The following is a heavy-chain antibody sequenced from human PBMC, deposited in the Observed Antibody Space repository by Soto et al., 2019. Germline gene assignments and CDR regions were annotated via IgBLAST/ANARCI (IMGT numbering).Heavy chain of an antibody. CDR2: IYYSGST. D-gene: IGHD2-15*01. CDR3: ARRWGRSFDY. CDR1: GGSISSSSCY. J-gene: IGHJ4*02. Sequence: SETLSLTCTVSGGSISSSSCYWGWIRQPPGKGLEWIGNIYYSGSTYYNPSLKSRVTMSVDTSKNQFSVKLTSVTAADTAVYYCARRWGRSFDYWGQGTLVTVSS. V-gene: IGHV4-39*01.